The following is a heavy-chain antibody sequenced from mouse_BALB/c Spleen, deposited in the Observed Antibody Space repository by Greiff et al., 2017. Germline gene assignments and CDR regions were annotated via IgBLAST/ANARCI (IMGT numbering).Heavy chain of an antibody. J-gene: IGHJ3*01. CDR1: GYTFSSYW. CDR2: ILPGSGST. D-gene: IGHD3-1*01. V-gene: IGHV1-9*01. Sequence: VKLMESGAELMKPGASVKISCKATGYTFSSYWIEWVKQRPGHGLEWIGEILPGSGSTNYNEKFKGKATFTADTSSNTAYMQLSSLTSEDSAVYYCARTGPQQLGPFAYWGQGTLVTVSA. CDR3: ARTGPQQLGPFAY.